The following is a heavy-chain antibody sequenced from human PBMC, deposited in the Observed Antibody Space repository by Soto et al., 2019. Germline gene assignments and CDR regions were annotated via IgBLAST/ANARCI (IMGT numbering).Heavy chain of an antibody. V-gene: IGHV1-18*01. D-gene: IGHD3-10*01. J-gene: IGHJ3*02. CDR3: ARPTYYYGSGLDAFDI. CDR2: ISAYNGNT. CDR1: GYTFTSYG. Sequence: ASVKVSCKASGYTFTSYGISWVRQAPGQGLEWMGWISAYNGNTNYAQKLQGRVTVTTGTSTSTAYMELRSLRSDDTAVYYCARPTYYYGSGLDAFDIWGQGTKVTVSS.